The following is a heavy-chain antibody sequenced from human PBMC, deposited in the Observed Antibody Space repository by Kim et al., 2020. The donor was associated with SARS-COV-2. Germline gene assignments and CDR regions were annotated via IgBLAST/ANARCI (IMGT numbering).Heavy chain of an antibody. J-gene: IGHJ5*02. V-gene: IGHV4-39*07. CDR2: IYYSGST. D-gene: IGHD3-10*01. CDR3: ARESSAGITMLRWMVNWFDP. Sequence: SETLSLTCTVSNGSISTSSYYWAWIRQPPGKGLEWIGSIYYSGSTYYNPSLKTRATISVDTSKNQFSLKLNPVTAADTAVYYCARESSAGITMLRWMVNWFDPWGQGILVTVSS. CDR1: NGSISTSSYY.